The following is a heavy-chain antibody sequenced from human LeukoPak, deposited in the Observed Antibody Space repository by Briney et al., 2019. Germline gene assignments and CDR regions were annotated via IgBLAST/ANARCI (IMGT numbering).Heavy chain of an antibody. V-gene: IGHV1-18*01. CDR1: GYTFTSYG. CDR3: TRAPPGMTMMTDY. Sequence: ASVKVSCKASGYTFTSYGINWVRQAPGQGLEWMGWVSTNDGNTVYAQRLQGRVTMTTDTSTSVAYMELRSLTSDDTAVYYCTRAPPGMTMMTDYWGQGTLVTVSS. CDR2: VSTNDGNT. D-gene: IGHD3-22*01. J-gene: IGHJ4*02.